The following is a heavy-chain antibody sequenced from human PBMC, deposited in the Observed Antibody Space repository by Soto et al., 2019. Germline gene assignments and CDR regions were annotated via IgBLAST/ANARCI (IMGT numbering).Heavy chain of an antibody. CDR3: GRDYRTGCSSTGCYMS. Sequence: QVQLQELGPGLVKASETLSLTCAVSGDSISSGAWWSWVRQSPGKGLQWIGDIYHSGNTRNNPSLKSRVTMAADKSNNQFSLNLMSVTAADTATCYCGRDYRTGCSSTGCYMSWGRGILVTVSS. CDR1: GDSISSGAW. D-gene: IGHD2-2*01. CDR2: IYHSGNT. J-gene: IGHJ5*02. V-gene: IGHV4-4*02.